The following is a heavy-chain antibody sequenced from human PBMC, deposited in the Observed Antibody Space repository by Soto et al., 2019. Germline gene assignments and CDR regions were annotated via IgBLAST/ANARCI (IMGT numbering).Heavy chain of an antibody. CDR2: INPNSGGT. D-gene: IGHD6-19*01. CDR3: ARGRGSGWPSDAFDI. V-gene: IGHV1-2*04. Sequence: EASVKVSCKASGYTFTGYYMHWVRQAPGQGLEWMGWINPNSGGTNYAQKFQGWVTMTRDTSISTAYMELSRLRSDDTAVYYCARGRGSGWPSDAFDIWGQGTMVT. CDR1: GYTFTGYY. J-gene: IGHJ3*02.